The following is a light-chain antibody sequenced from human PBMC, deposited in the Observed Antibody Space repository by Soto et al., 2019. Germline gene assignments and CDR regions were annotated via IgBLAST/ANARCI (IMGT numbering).Light chain of an antibody. V-gene: IGKV1-39*01. CDR1: QSIDIY. Sequence: DIQLTQSPSSLSASVGDRVTITCRTSQSIDIYLNWYKQRPGQVPKLLIYAASNLQRGVPSRFSGSGSRTEFTLTISSLQPEDVATYYCQQGYSIPTFGQGTKVGIK. CDR3: QQGYSIPT. J-gene: IGKJ2*01. CDR2: AAS.